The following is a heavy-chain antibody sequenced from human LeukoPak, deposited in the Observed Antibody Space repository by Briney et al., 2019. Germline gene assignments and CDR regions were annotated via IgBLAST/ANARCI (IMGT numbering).Heavy chain of an antibody. J-gene: IGHJ6*02. Sequence: GGSLRLSCAASGFTLSSYWMSWVRQAPGKGLEWVANINQDGSDKYYVDSVKGRFTISRDNAKNSLYLQMNSLRAEDTAVYYCARDGLYCSGGSCYSGNTYGMDVWGQGTTVTVSS. D-gene: IGHD2-15*01. CDR2: INQDGSDK. CDR1: GFTLSSYW. CDR3: ARDGLYCSGGSCYSGNTYGMDV. V-gene: IGHV3-7*01.